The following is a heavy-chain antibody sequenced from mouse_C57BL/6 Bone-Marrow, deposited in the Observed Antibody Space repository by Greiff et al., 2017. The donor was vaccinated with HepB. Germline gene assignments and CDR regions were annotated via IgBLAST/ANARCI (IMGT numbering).Heavy chain of an antibody. CDR3: TFMSYFDY. J-gene: IGHJ2*01. CDR1: GFNIKDDY. CDR2: IDPENGDT. Sequence: EVQLQQSGAELVRPGASVKLSCTASGFNIKDDYMHWVKQRPEQGLEWIGWIDPENGDTEYASKFQGKATITADTSSNTAYLQLSSLTSEDTAVYYCTFMSYFDYWGQGTTLTVSS. D-gene: IGHD1-1*01. V-gene: IGHV14-4*01.